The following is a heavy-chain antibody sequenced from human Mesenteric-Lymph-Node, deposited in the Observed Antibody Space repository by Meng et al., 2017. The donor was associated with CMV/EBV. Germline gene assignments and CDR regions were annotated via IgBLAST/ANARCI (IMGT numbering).Heavy chain of an antibody. CDR1: DEYG. CDR3: VKDGQILAAAGIGYFGY. V-gene: IGHV3-9*01. CDR2: IRWNSGII. Sequence: DEYGRHWVRRAPGKGLEWVSGIRWNSGIIGYADSVKGRFTISRDNAKNSLYLQMNSLRAEDTALYYCVKDGQILAAAGIGYFGYWGQGTLVTVSS. D-gene: IGHD6-13*01. J-gene: IGHJ4*02.